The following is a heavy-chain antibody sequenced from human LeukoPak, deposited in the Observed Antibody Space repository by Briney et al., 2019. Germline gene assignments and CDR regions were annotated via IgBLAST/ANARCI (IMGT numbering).Heavy chain of an antibody. Sequence: PGGSLRLSCAASGFTFSSYGMHWVRQAPGKGLEWVAVIWYDGSNKYYADSVKGRFTISRDSSKNTLYLQMNSLRAEDTAVYYCARRYCSGGSCYSFRGDWFDPWGQGTLVTVSS. CDR2: IWYDGSNK. D-gene: IGHD2-15*01. CDR3: ARRYCSGGSCYSFRGDWFDP. CDR1: GFTFSSYG. V-gene: IGHV3-33*01. J-gene: IGHJ5*02.